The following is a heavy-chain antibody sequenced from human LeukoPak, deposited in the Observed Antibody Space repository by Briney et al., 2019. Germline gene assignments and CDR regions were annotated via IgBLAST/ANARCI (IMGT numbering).Heavy chain of an antibody. CDR3: ARGPKWTGSYYYFDY. Sequence: ASVKVSCKASGYTFSNFDINWVRQATGQGLEWMGWMNPNSGNTGYTQKFQGRVTISRNTSITTAYMNLSSLRSEDTAVYYCARGPKWTGSYYYFDYWGQGTLVTVSS. CDR2: MNPNSGNT. J-gene: IGHJ4*02. V-gene: IGHV1-8*01. CDR1: GYTFSNFD. D-gene: IGHD1-26*01.